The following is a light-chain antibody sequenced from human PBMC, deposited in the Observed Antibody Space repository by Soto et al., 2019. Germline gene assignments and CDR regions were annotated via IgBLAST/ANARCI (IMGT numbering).Light chain of an antibody. CDR1: QSISSW. V-gene: IGKV1-5*03. CDR2: KAS. J-gene: IGKJ1*01. Sequence: DIPMTQSPSTLSASVGDRVIITCRASQSISSWLAWYQQKPGKAPKLLIYKASNLESGVPSRFSGSGSGTEFTLTISSLQPDDFATYYCQQYNSNPKTFGQGTKVEIK. CDR3: QQYNSNPKT.